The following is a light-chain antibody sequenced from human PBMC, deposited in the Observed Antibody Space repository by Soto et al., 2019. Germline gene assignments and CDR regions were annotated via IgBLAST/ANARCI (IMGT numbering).Light chain of an antibody. V-gene: IGKV1-5*03. CDR3: QQYNSYPWT. CDR1: QSINSW. J-gene: IGKJ1*01. Sequence: DIQMTQSPSTLSASVGDRVTITCRASQSINSWLAWYQQKPGKAPKLLIYKASGLESGVPSRFSGSGSETEFTLTISSLQPDDFATYYCQQYNSYPWTFGQGTKVEIK. CDR2: KAS.